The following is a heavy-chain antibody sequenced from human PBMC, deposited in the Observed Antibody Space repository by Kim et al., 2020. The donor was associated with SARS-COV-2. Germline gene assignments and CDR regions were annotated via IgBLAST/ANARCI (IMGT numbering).Heavy chain of an antibody. V-gene: IGHV3-30*18. CDR3: AKNAPAYSSSWYSYYYG. CDR1: GFTFSSYG. D-gene: IGHD6-13*01. J-gene: IGHJ6*01. CDR2: ISYDGSNK. Sequence: GGSLRLSCAASGFTFSSYGMHWVRQAPGKGLEWVAVISYDGSNKYYADSVKGRFTISRDNSKNTLYLQMNSLRAEDTAVYYCAKNAPAYSSSWYSYYYG.